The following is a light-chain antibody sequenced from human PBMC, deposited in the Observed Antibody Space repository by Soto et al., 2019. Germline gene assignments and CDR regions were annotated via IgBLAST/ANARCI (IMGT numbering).Light chain of an antibody. V-gene: IGLV1-44*01. CDR2: SSN. Sequence: QSVLTQPPSLSGTPGQRVTISCSGSSSNIGSNTVNWYQQFPGTAPKLLIYSSNQRPSGVTDRFSGSKSGTSASLAISGLQSEDEADYYCATWDDSLNGPVFGGGTKLTVL. CDR1: SSNIGSNT. CDR3: ATWDDSLNGPV. J-gene: IGLJ2*01.